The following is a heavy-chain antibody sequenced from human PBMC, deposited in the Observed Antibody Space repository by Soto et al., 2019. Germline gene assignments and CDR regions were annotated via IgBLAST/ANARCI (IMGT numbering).Heavy chain of an antibody. Sequence: ASVKVSCKASGYTFTRYAMNWVRQAPGQRLEWMGWINPDNGNTKSSQKFQDRVIITRDTSASTAYMDLSSLRSEDTAVYYCARGIATGQLDPWGQGTLVTVSS. J-gene: IGHJ5*02. CDR3: ARGIATGQLDP. CDR2: INPDNGNT. CDR1: GYTFTRYA. V-gene: IGHV1-3*01. D-gene: IGHD2-15*01.